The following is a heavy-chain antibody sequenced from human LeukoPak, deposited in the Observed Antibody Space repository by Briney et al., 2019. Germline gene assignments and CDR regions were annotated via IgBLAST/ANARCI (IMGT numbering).Heavy chain of an antibody. Sequence: SETLSLTCTVSGGSISSYYWSWIRQPPGKGLEWIGYIYYSGSTNYNPSLKSRVTISVDTSKNQFSLKLSSVTAVDTAVYYCARGDDSSGYLYWFDPWGQGTLVTVSS. CDR3: ARGDDSSGYLYWFDP. V-gene: IGHV4-59*01. CDR1: GGSISSYY. J-gene: IGHJ5*02. D-gene: IGHD3-22*01. CDR2: IYYSGST.